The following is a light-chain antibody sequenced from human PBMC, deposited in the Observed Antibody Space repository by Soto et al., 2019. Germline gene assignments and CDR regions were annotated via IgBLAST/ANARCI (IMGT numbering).Light chain of an antibody. J-gene: IGLJ2*01. V-gene: IGLV9-49*01. CDR3: GADHGSGSNFAVV. CDR2: VGTGGIVG. Sequence: QSVLTQPPSASASLGASVTLTCTLSSGYSNYKVDWYQQRPGKGPRFVMRVGTGGIVGSKGDGIPDRFSVLGSGLNRYLTIKNIQEEDDIDCHCGADHGSGSNFAVVFGGGTKLTVL. CDR1: SGYSNYK.